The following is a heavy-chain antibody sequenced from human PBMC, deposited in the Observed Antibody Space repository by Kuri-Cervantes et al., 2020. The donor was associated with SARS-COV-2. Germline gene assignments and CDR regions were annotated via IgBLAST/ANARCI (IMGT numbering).Heavy chain of an antibody. Sequence: SETLSLPCTVSGGSISSSSYYWGWIRQPPGKGLEWIGSIYYSGSTYYNPSLKSRVTISVDTSKNQFSLKLSSVTAADTAVYYCARVTNWGYYFDYWGQGTLVTVSS. D-gene: IGHD7-27*01. CDR2: IYYSGST. J-gene: IGHJ4*02. CDR1: GGSISSSSYY. V-gene: IGHV4-39*01. CDR3: ARVTNWGYYFDY.